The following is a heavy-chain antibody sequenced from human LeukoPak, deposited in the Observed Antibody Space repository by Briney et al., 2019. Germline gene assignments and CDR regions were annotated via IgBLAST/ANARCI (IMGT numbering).Heavy chain of an antibody. Sequence: PSETLSLTCTVSGGSISSGSHYWSWIRLPAGKGLEWIGRIYTSGSTNYNPSLKSRVTISVDTSRNHFSLKLSSVTAADTAVYYCARDNSYCSSTSCYYNWFDPWGQGTLVTVSS. CDR1: GGSISSGSHY. V-gene: IGHV4-61*02. CDR2: IYTSGST. CDR3: ARDNSYCSSTSCYYNWFDP. J-gene: IGHJ5*02. D-gene: IGHD2-2*01.